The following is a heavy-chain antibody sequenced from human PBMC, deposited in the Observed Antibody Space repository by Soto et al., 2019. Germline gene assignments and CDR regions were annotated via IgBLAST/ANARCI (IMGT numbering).Heavy chain of an antibody. Sequence: SETLSLTCTVSDGSISTYFCNWIRQPAGKGLEWIGRIDNSGNTNYNPSLKSRVTMSADASRNQFSLKLNSVTAADTAVYYCARGGQDFWSGPFDYWGQGALVTVSS. D-gene: IGHD3-3*01. V-gene: IGHV4-4*07. CDR2: IDNSGNT. J-gene: IGHJ4*02. CDR1: DGSISTYF. CDR3: ARGGQDFWSGPFDY.